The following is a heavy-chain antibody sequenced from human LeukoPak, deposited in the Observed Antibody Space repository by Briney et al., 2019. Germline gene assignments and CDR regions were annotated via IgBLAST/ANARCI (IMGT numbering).Heavy chain of an antibody. J-gene: IGHJ4*02. Sequence: GASVTVSCKASGYTFTGYYMHWVRQAPGQGLEWMGWINPNSGGTNYAQKFQGRVTMTRDTSISTAYMELSRLRSDDTAVYYCARVGYSSSSQSPIDYWGQGTLVTVSS. CDR1: GYTFTGYY. V-gene: IGHV1-2*02. D-gene: IGHD6-6*01. CDR2: INPNSGGT. CDR3: ARVGYSSSSQSPIDY.